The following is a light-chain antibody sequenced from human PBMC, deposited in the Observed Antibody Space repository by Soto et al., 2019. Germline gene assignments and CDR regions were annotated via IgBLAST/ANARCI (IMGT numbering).Light chain of an antibody. CDR3: QQRSNWPRT. Sequence: EIVLTQSPATLSLSPGERATLSCRASQSVSSYLAWYQQKPGQAPRLLIYDASNRATGIPARFSGSGSGTXXTXTXSSXXXXDFAVYYCQQRSNWPRTFGQGTKVEIK. J-gene: IGKJ1*01. V-gene: IGKV3-11*01. CDR1: QSVSSY. CDR2: DAS.